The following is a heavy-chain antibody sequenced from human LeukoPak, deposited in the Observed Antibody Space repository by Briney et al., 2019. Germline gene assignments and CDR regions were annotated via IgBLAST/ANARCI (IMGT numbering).Heavy chain of an antibody. Sequence: PGGSLRLSCAASGFTFSTYDMHWVRQATGKGLEWVSTITSAGDRYYPGSVKGRFTISRENAKNSLYLQMDSLRAGDTAVYYCARVGAWGGYIGRQGSADYYFDYWGQGTLVTVSS. CDR1: GFTFSTYD. D-gene: IGHD3-3*01. CDR2: ITSAGDR. CDR3: ARVGAWGGYIGRQGSADYYFDY. V-gene: IGHV3-13*01. J-gene: IGHJ4*02.